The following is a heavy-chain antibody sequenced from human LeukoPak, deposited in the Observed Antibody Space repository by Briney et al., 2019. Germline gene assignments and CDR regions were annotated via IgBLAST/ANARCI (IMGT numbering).Heavy chain of an antibody. CDR3: ARKGGYNAYYYYYMDV. CDR2: INHSGST. V-gene: IGHV4-34*01. D-gene: IGHD5-24*01. Sequence: ETLSLTCAVYGGSFSGYYWSWIRQPPGKGLEWIGEINHSGSTNYNPSLKSRVTISVDTSKNQFSLKLSSVTAADTAVYYCARKGGYNAYYYYYMDVWGKGTTVTVSS. J-gene: IGHJ6*03. CDR1: GGSFSGYY.